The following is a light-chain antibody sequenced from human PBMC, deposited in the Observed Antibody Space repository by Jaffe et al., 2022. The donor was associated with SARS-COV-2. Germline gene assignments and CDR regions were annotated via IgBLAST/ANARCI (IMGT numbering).Light chain of an antibody. J-gene: IGKJ1*01. CDR1: QSVSSCC. V-gene: IGKV3-20*01. CDR2: GAS. Sequence: EIVLTQSPGTLSLSPGERATLSCRASQSVSSCCLAWYQQKPGQAPRLLIYGASSRATGIPDRFSGSGSGTDFTLTISRLEPEDFAVYYCQQYGSSPPWTFGRGTKVEIK. CDR3: QQYGSSPPWT.